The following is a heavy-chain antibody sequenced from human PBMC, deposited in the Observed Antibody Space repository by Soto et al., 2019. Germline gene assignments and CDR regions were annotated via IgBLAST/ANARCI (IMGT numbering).Heavy chain of an antibody. Sequence: PSETLSLTCAVSGGSLSSSNWWSWVRQAPGKGLEWVGRIKSKTDGGTTDYAAPVKGRFTISRDDSKNTLYLQMNSLKTEDTAVYYCTTDYRSITGPQDYWGQGTLVTVSS. V-gene: IGHV3-15*01. CDR2: IKSKTDGGTT. D-gene: IGHD1-20*01. J-gene: IGHJ4*02. CDR1: GGSLSSSNW. CDR3: TTDYRSITGPQDY.